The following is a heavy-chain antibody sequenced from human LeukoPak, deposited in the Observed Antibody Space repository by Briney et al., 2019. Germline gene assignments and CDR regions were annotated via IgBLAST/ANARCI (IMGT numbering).Heavy chain of an antibody. J-gene: IGHJ4*02. CDR1: GYKFTDDY. V-gene: IGHV1-2*02. D-gene: IGHD3-16*01. CDR2: INPDSGFT. CDR3: APTAEAYTSWWKV. Sequence: GASVKVSCKASGYKFTDDYMHLVRQAPGQGLELMGWINPDSGFTNYAQKFKGRVTMTRDTSISTAYLEVRSLTSDYAVVYYCAPTAEAYTSWWKVWGQGTLVTVSS.